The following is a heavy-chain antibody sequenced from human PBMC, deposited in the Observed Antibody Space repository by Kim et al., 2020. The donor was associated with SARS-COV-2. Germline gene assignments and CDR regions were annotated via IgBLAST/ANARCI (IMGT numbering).Heavy chain of an antibody. D-gene: IGHD6-13*01. CDR1: GYSISSGYY. J-gene: IGHJ4*01. CDR3: ARASSAAGRRGMFDY. V-gene: IGHV4-38-2*02. CDR2: IYHSGST. Sequence: SETLSLTCTVSGYSISSGYYWGWIRQPPGKGLEWIGSIYHSGSTYYNPSLKSRVTISVDTSKNQFSLKLSSVTAADTAVYYCARASSAAGRRGMFDYWG.